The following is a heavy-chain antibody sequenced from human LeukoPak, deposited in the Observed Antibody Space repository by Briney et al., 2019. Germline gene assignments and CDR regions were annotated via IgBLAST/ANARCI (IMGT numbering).Heavy chain of an antibody. V-gene: IGHV4-39*07. Sequence: SETLSLTCSVSRGSISSTNYYWGWIRQSPGKGLEWIGNIYYSGTTYYNPSVPSLKSRVTILIDTSKNQFSLKLRSVTAADTAVYYCARTTEGGYTYNYFYYYYMDVWGKGTTVTISS. D-gene: IGHD5-18*01. CDR2: IYYSGTT. CDR3: ARTTEGGYTYNYFYYYYMDV. J-gene: IGHJ6*03. CDR1: RGSISSTNYY.